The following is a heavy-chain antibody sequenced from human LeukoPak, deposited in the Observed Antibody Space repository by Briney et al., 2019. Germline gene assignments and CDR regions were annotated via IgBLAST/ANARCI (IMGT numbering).Heavy chain of an antibody. CDR3: ARDCYDSSGFGAFDI. V-gene: IGHV1-2*02. CDR2: INPNSGGT. J-gene: IGHJ3*02. Sequence: ASVKVSCKASGYTFTAYYMHWVRQAPGHALEWMGWINPNSGGTNYAQKFQGRVTMARDTSISTAYMELSRLRSDDTAVYYCARDCYDSSGFGAFDIWGQGTMVTVSS. D-gene: IGHD3-22*01. CDR1: GYTFTAYY.